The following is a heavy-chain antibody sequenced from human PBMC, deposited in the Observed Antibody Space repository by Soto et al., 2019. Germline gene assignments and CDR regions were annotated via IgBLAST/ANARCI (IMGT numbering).Heavy chain of an antibody. CDR3: ARDRRVAGYFDY. CDR1: GFTFSSHT. CDR2: ISHDDKIK. J-gene: IGHJ4*02. Sequence: GGSLRLSCAASGFTFSSHTMHWVRQAPGKGLEWLSLISHDDKIKFYADSAKGRFTISRDNSNNTLYLQMNTLGPEDTAVYYCARDRRVAGYFDYWGQGTLVTVSS. V-gene: IGHV3-30*04. D-gene: IGHD6-19*01.